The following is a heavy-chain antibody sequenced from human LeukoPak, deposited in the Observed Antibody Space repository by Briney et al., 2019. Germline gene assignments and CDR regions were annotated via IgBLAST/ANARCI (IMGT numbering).Heavy chain of an antibody. CDR1: GFTFSSYA. CDR3: AKRQLQYYYYYGMDV. J-gene: IGHJ6*02. Sequence: GGSLRLSCAASGFTFSSYAMSWVRPAPGKGLEWVSAISGSGGSTYYADSVKGRFTISRDNSKNTLHLQMNSLRAEDTAVYYCAKRQLQYYYYYGMDVWGQGTTVTVSS. V-gene: IGHV3-23*01. D-gene: IGHD1-1*01. CDR2: ISGSGGST.